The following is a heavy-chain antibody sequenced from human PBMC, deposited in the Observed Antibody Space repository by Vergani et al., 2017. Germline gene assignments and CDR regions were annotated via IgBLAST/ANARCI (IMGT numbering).Heavy chain of an antibody. CDR3: ASNGYYCLDY. D-gene: IGHD3-22*01. J-gene: IGHJ4*02. CDR2: IYYSGST. CDR1: NVSINSGDYY. Sequence: QVQLQESGPGLVKPSQTLSLTCTVSNVSINSGDYYWSWIRQPPGKGLEWIGYIYYSGSTYYNPSLQSRLTISVDKSKNQFSLKLGSVTAADTAVYYCASNGYYCLDYWGRGTLVTVSS. V-gene: IGHV4-30-4*08.